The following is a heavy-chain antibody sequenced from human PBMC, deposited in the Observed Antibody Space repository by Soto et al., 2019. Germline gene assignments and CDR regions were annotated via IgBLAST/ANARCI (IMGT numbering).Heavy chain of an antibody. D-gene: IGHD1-1*01. CDR2: ISPYNGTT. CDR1: GYTFTTYG. J-gene: IGHJ6*02. CDR3: ARDGERDTGLNFYYYLHGMDA. V-gene: IGHV1-18*04. Sequence: ASVKVSCKASGYTFTTYGISWVRQAPGQGLEWMGWISPYNGTTKYSEKFQGEMTMTTDTATSTAYMDLGSLRSDDTAVYYCARDGERDTGLNFYYYLHGMDAWGQGTRVTVSS.